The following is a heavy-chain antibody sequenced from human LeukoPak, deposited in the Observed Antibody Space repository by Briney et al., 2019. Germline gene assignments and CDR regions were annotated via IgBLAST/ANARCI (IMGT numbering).Heavy chain of an antibody. CDR2: IYYTGST. D-gene: IGHD1-26*01. CDR3: AREYSRSPGY. V-gene: IGHV4-38-2*02. CDR1: GYSISSGYY. J-gene: IGHJ4*02. Sequence: SETLSLTCGVSGYSISSGYYWGWVRQPPGEGLEWIGTIYYTGSTYYNPSLKSRVTISVDTSKNQFSLKLSSVTAADTAVYYCAREYSRSPGYWGQGTLVTVSS.